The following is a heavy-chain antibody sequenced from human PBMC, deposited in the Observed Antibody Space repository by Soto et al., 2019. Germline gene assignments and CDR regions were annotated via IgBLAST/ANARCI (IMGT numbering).Heavy chain of an antibody. CDR1: GFTFSSYG. D-gene: IGHD6-13*01. Sequence: QVQLVESGGGVVQPGRSLRLSCAASGFTFSSYGMHWVRQAPGKGLEWVAVIWYDGSNKYYADSVKGRFTISRDNSKNTLYLQMNSLRAEDTAVYYCARDLLVSQQLVLGYWGQGTLVTVSS. CDR3: ARDLLVSQQLVLGY. CDR2: IWYDGSNK. J-gene: IGHJ4*02. V-gene: IGHV3-33*01.